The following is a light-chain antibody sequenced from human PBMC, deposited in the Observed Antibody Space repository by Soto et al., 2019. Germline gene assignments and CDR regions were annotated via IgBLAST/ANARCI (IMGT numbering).Light chain of an antibody. CDR2: DVS. V-gene: IGLV2-11*01. CDR1: SSDVGDYNY. Sequence: QSVLTQPRPVSGSPGQSVTISCTGTSSDVGDYNYVSWYQQHPGKAPKLMIYDVSKWPSGVPDRFSGSKSGNTASLTISGLQAEDEADYYCCSYAGSYTYVFGTGTKLTVL. CDR3: CSYAGSYTYV. J-gene: IGLJ1*01.